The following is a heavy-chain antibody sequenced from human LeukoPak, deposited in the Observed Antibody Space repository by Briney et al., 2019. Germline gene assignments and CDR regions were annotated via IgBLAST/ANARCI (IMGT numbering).Heavy chain of an antibody. CDR2: IHESGST. V-gene: IGHV4-4*09. CDR3: ASSDWNYAR. J-gene: IGHJ4*02. Sequence: TSETRSLTCSVAGGSISNYYWSWFREPPGRGLGWMAYIHESGSTNYNPSLGSRVTISLDTSKKQFSLRLSSVTAADTAVYYCASSDWNYARWGQGTLVTVSS. CDR1: GGSISNYY. D-gene: IGHD1-7*01.